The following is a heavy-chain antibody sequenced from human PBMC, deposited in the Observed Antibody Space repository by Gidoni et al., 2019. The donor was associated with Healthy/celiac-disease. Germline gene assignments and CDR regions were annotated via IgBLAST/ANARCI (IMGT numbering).Heavy chain of an antibody. CDR2: ISSSSSYI. Sequence: EVQLVESGGGLVKPGGSLRISCAASGFTFSSYSMNWVRQAPGKGLEWFSSISSSSSYIYYADSVKGRFTISRDNAKNSLYLQMNSLRAEDTAVYYCARETAAAGGFDYYGMDVWGQGTTVTVSS. V-gene: IGHV3-21*01. J-gene: IGHJ6*02. CDR1: GFTFSSYS. D-gene: IGHD6-13*01. CDR3: ARETAAAGGFDYYGMDV.